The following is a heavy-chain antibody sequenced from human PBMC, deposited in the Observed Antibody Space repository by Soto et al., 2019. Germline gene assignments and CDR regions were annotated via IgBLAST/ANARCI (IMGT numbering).Heavy chain of an antibody. D-gene: IGHD3-22*01. V-gene: IGHV3-64D*06. CDR1: GFTFSSYS. CDR3: VKDLGTMIVVAITTWDYYYGMDV. J-gene: IGHJ6*02. CDR2: ISSNGGST. Sequence: PEGSLRLSCSASGFTFSSYSMHWVRQAPGKGLEYVSAISSNGGSTYYADSVKGRFTISRDNSKNTLYLQMSSLRAEDTAVYYCVKDLGTMIVVAITTWDYYYGMDVWGQGTTVTVSS.